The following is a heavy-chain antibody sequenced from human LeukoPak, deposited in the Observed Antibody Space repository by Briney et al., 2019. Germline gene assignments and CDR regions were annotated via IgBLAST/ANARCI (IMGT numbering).Heavy chain of an antibody. V-gene: IGHV3-7*01. CDR3: ARVGRTTGTTRAFDI. Sequence: PGGSLRLSCAASGFTFSNYWMSWVRQAPGKGLEWVANLKEDASETHYVDSVKGRFTISRDNGKKSLYLQMNSLRAEDTAVYYCARVGRTTGTTRAFDIWGQGTMVTVSS. J-gene: IGHJ3*02. CDR1: GFTFSNYW. CDR2: LKEDASET. D-gene: IGHD1-1*01.